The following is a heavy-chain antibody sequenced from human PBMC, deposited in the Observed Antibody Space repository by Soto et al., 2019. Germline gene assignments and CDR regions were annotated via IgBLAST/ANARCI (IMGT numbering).Heavy chain of an antibody. CDR2: ISSSSGYI. D-gene: IGHD3-22*01. Sequence: PGGSLRLSCAASGFTFSSYSMNWVRQAPGKGLEWVSSISSSSGYIYYADSVKGRFTISRDNSKNSLYLQMNSLRAEDTAVYYCAKDYSDSSSYPPGGNAAFDIWGQGTMVTVSS. CDR3: AKDYSDSSSYPPGGNAAFDI. CDR1: GFTFSSYS. V-gene: IGHV3-21*04. J-gene: IGHJ3*02.